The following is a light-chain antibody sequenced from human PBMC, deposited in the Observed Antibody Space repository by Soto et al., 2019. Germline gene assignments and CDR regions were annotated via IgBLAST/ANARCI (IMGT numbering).Light chain of an antibody. CDR3: NSYTSSSTYV. J-gene: IGLJ1*01. CDR2: EVS. Sequence: QSALTQPPYVSGSPGQSVTISCTGTSSDVGSYNRVSWYQQPPGTAPKLMIYEVSNRPSGVPDRFSGSKSGNTASLTISGLQPEDEADYYCNSYTSSSTYVFGTGPTVTVL. CDR1: SSDVGSYNR. V-gene: IGLV2-18*02.